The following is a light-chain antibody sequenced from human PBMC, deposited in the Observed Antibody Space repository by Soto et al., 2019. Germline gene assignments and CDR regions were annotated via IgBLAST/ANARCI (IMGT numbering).Light chain of an antibody. CDR1: QSVSSY. Sequence: EIVLQKSPAPVSLSPGESATLSGRASQSVSSYLAWYQQKPGQANRLLIYDASNRATGIPARFSGSGSGTGFTLTISSLEPEEFAVYYCQQRNYWQVTFGQGTRLEIK. CDR3: QQRNYWQVT. J-gene: IGKJ5*01. V-gene: IGKV3-11*01. CDR2: DAS.